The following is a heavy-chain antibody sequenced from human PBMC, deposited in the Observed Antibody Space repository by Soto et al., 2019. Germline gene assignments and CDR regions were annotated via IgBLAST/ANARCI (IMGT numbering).Heavy chain of an antibody. CDR3: ARDRVTPDRGYYYYYYMDV. D-gene: IGHD3-22*01. Sequence: GGFLRLSCAASGFTFSSYGMHWVRQAPGKGLEWVAVIWYDGSNKYYADSVKGRFTISRDNSKNTLYLQMNSLRAEDTAVYYCARDRVTPDRGYYYYYYMDVWGKGTTVTVS. V-gene: IGHV3-33*01. J-gene: IGHJ6*03. CDR1: GFTFSSYG. CDR2: IWYDGSNK.